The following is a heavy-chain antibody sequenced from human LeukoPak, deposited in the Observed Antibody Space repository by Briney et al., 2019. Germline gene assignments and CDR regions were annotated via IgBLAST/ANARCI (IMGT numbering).Heavy chain of an antibody. CDR1: GFTFSSYA. Sequence: GGSLRLSCAASGFTFSSYAMHWVRQAPGKGLEWVAVIPYDGSNKYYADSVKGRFTISRDNSKNTLYLQMNSLRAEDTAVYYCATFDYGDYEYYFDYWGQGTLVTVSS. V-gene: IGHV3-30*04. J-gene: IGHJ4*02. CDR3: ATFDYGDYEYYFDY. D-gene: IGHD4-17*01. CDR2: IPYDGSNK.